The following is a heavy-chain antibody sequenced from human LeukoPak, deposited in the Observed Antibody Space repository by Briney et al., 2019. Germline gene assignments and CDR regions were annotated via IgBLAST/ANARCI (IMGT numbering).Heavy chain of an antibody. CDR1: GFTFSSYS. J-gene: IGHJ6*03. V-gene: IGHV3-48*01. CDR3: ARDRGGRYYYYYMDV. CDR2: ISSSSSTI. D-gene: IGHD3-10*01. Sequence: GGSLRLSCAASGFTFSSYSMNWVRQAPGKGLEWVSYISSSSSTIYYADSVKGRFTISRNNAKNSLYLQMNSLRAEDTAVYYCARDRGGRYYYYYMDVWGKGTTVTVSS.